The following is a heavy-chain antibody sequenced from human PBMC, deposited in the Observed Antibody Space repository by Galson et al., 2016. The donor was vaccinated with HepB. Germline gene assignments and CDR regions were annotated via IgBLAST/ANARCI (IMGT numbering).Heavy chain of an antibody. CDR3: ATGTTMTTRFDY. Sequence: SETLSLTCTVSVASFSDNACWGWVRQPPGKGLEWVGEICHIGSTNAHPSLESRVSISVDKSRNHFSLNLTSVTATDTAVYYCATGTTMTTRFDYWGHGTLVAVSS. D-gene: IGHD1/OR15-1a*01. CDR1: VASFSDNAC. V-gene: IGHV4-4*02. CDR2: ICHIGST. J-gene: IGHJ4*01.